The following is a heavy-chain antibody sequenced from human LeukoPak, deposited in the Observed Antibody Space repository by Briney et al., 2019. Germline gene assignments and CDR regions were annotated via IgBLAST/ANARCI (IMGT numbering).Heavy chain of an antibody. CDR3: AKKVITFGGVIPYYFDY. CDR1: GFTFSSYA. J-gene: IGHJ4*02. Sequence: GGSLRLSCAASGFTFSSYAMSWVRQAPGKGLEWVSAISGSGGSTYYADSVKGRFTISRDNSKNTLYLQMNSLRAEDTAVYYCAKKVITFGGVIPYYFDYWGQGTLVTVSS. CDR2: ISGSGGST. D-gene: IGHD3-16*02. V-gene: IGHV3-23*01.